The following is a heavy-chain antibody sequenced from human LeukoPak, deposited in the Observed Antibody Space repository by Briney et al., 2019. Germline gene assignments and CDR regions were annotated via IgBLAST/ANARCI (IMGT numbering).Heavy chain of an antibody. CDR3: ARLGTKVTDAYYYYMDV. CDR1: GFTFGNYW. J-gene: IGHJ6*03. V-gene: IGHV3-7*01. Sequence: PGGSLRLSCAASGFTFGNYWMRWVRQAPGKGLEWVANIKEDGSEKYYVDSVKGRFTISRDNAKNSLYLQMNSLRAEDTAVYYCARLGTKVTDAYYYYMDVWGKGTTVTVSS. CDR2: IKEDGSEK. D-gene: IGHD4-17*01.